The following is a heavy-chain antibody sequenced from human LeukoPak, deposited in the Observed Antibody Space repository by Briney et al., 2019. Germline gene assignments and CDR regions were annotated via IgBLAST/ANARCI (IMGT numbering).Heavy chain of an antibody. CDR2: ISGSGGST. D-gene: IGHD3-22*01. J-gene: IGHJ3*02. CDR3: ARGPNYYDSSGYYAPVDI. V-gene: IGHV3-23*01. CDR1: GFTFSSYG. Sequence: GGTLRLSCAASGFTFSSYGMSWVRQAPGKGLEWVSAISGSGGSTYYADSVKGRFTISRDNSKNSLYLQMNSLRAEDTAVYYCARGPNYYDSSGYYAPVDIWGQGTMVTVSS.